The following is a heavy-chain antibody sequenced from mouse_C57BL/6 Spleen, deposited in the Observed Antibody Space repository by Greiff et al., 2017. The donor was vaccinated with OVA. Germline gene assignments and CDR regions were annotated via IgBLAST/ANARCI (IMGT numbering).Heavy chain of an antibody. Sequence: VQLQQSGPELVKPGASVKISCKASGYAFSSSWMNWVQQRPGKGLEWIGRIYPGDGDTNYNGKFKGKATLTADKSSSTAYMQLSSLTSEDSAVYFCARETTEDAMDYWGQGTSVTVSS. CDR1: GYAFSSSW. D-gene: IGHD1-1*01. J-gene: IGHJ4*01. V-gene: IGHV1-82*01. CDR3: ARETTEDAMDY. CDR2: IYPGDGDT.